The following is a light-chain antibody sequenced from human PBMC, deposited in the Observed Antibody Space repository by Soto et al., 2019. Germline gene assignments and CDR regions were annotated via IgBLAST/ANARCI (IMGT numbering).Light chain of an antibody. J-gene: IGKJ4*01. CDR1: QRISTW. Sequence: DIKMTLSPSTVSASVGDGVTITCRASQRISTWLAWYQQKPGKAPKLLISDASSLETGVPSRFSGGGSGTEFTLSISSLQPDDFASYYCQHYNSYPLTFGGGTKVDIK. V-gene: IGKV1-5*01. CDR2: DAS. CDR3: QHYNSYPLT.